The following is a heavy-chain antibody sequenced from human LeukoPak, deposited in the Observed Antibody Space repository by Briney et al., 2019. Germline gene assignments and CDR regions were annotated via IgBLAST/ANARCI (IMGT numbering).Heavy chain of an antibody. CDR1: GGSISSSSYY. CDR2: IYYSGST. Sequence: SETLSLTCTVSGGSISSSSYYWGWIRQPPGKGLEWIGSIYYSGSTYYNPSLKSRVTISLDTSKNQFSLKLTSVTAADTAVYYCARDGSLHYYGSGSHYDYWGQGTLVTVSS. V-gene: IGHV4-39*07. CDR3: ARDGSLHYYGSGSHYDY. D-gene: IGHD3-10*01. J-gene: IGHJ4*02.